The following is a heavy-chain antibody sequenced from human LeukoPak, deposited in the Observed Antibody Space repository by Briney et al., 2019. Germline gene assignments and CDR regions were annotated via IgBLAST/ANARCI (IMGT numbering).Heavy chain of an antibody. J-gene: IGHJ2*01. D-gene: IGHD6-13*01. CDR3: ARGAAGKGPYL. CDR2: IYYSGST. Sequence: PSETLSLTCTVSGGSISSSSYYWGWIRQPPGKGLEWIGSIYYSGSTYYNPSLKSRVTISVDTSKNQFSLKLSSVTAADTAVYYCARGAAGKGPYLWGRGTLVTVSS. CDR1: GGSISSSSYY. V-gene: IGHV4-39*07.